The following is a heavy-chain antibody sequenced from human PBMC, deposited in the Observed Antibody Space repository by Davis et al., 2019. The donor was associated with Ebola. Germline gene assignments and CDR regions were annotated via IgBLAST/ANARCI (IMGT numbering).Heavy chain of an antibody. D-gene: IGHD5-24*01. Sequence: MPSETLSLTCTVSGGSITSSDYYWGRIRQSPGKGLEWIGTFYNSWTTFYNPSLKSRINMSVAQSKNKFSLKLSSVTAADTAVYYCARVGGGRDGYPLDYWGRGTLVTVSS. CDR3: ARVGGGRDGYPLDY. J-gene: IGHJ4*02. CDR2: FYNSWTT. CDR1: GGSITSSDYY. V-gene: IGHV4-39*07.